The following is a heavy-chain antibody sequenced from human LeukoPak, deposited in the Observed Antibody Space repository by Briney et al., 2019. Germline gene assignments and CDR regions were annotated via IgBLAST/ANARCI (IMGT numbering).Heavy chain of an antibody. CDR2: IKQDGSNK. V-gene: IGHV3-7*01. Sequence: PGGSLRLSCAASGFTFSSYAMSWVRQAPGKGLEWVANIKQDGSNKYYVDSVKGRFTISRDNAKNSLFLQMNSLRAEDTAVYYCARAALDYWGQGILVTVSS. J-gene: IGHJ4*02. D-gene: IGHD3-3*02. CDR3: ARAALDY. CDR1: GFTFSSYA.